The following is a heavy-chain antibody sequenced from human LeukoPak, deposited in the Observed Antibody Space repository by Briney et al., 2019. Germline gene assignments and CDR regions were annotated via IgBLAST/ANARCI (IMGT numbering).Heavy chain of an antibody. CDR1: GFTFSSYS. CDR2: ISSSSSTI. Sequence: GGSLRLSCAASGFTFSSYSMNWVRQAPGKGLEWVAYISSSSSTIYYADSVKGRFTISRDNAKNSLYLLMNSLRAEDTAVYYCLRGVGATFVFIWGQGTMVTVSS. D-gene: IGHD1-26*01. CDR3: LRGVGATFVFI. J-gene: IGHJ3*02. V-gene: IGHV3-48*04.